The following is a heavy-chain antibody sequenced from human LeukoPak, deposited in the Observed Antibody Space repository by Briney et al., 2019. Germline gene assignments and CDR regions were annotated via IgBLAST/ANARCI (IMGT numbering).Heavy chain of an antibody. CDR2: INPNNGGT. Sequence: ASVKVSCKASGYTFTGYYMHWVRQAPGQGLEWMGWINPNNGGTNYAQRFQGRVTMTRDTSSSTAYMELSRLRSDGTAMFYCASTTGLDDWGQGTLVTVSS. CDR3: ASTTGLDD. CDR1: GYTFTGYY. D-gene: IGHD1-1*01. V-gene: IGHV1-2*02. J-gene: IGHJ4*02.